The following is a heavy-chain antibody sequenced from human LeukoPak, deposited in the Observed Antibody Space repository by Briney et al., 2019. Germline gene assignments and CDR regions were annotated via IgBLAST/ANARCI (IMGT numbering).Heavy chain of an antibody. Sequence: SETLSLTCAVYGGSFSGYYWSWIRQPPGKGLEWIWEINHSGSTNYNPSLKSRVTISVDTSKNQFSLKLSSVTAADTAVYYCARGLDIVVVPAARVIFSFDYWGQGTLVTVSS. J-gene: IGHJ4*02. CDR2: INHSGST. D-gene: IGHD2-2*01. CDR1: GGSFSGYY. V-gene: IGHV4-34*01. CDR3: ARGLDIVVVPAARVIFSFDY.